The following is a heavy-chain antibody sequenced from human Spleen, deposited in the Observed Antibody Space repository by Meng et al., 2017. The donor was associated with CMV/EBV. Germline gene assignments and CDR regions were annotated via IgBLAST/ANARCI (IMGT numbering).Heavy chain of an antibody. CDR3: ARDLMLYASPLDY. D-gene: IGHD2-8*02. Sequence: CEASGCSFSSYSRNWVSQAPGKGMEWVSSISSSSSYIYNADSVKGRFTISRDNAKNSLYLQMNSLRAEDTAVYYCARDLMLYASPLDYWGQGTLVTVSS. J-gene: IGHJ4*02. CDR2: ISSSSSYI. CDR1: GCSFSSYS. V-gene: IGHV3-21*01.